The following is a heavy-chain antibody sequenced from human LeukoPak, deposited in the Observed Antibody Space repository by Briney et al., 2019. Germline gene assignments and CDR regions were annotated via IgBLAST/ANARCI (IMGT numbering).Heavy chain of an antibody. CDR1: GDSISSSY. V-gene: IGHV4-59*12. CDR2: IYYSGST. CDR3: ARDYMVRGVSAFDI. J-gene: IGHJ3*02. Sequence: SETLSLTCTVSGDSISSSYWTWVRQPPGKGLEWIGYIYYSGSTYYNPSLKSRVTISVDTSKNQFSLKLSSVTAADTAVYYCARDYMVRGVSAFDIWGQGTMVTVSS. D-gene: IGHD3-10*01.